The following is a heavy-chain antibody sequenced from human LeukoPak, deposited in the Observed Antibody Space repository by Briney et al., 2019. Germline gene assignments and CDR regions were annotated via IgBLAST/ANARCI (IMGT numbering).Heavy chain of an antibody. CDR2: INPNSGGT. J-gene: IGHJ4*02. D-gene: IGHD3-10*01. CDR1: GYTFTGYY. V-gene: IGHV1-2*06. Sequence: ASVKVSCKASGYTFTGYYMHWVRQAPGQGLEWMGRINPNSGGTNYAQKFQGRVTMTRDTSISTAYMELSRLRSDDTAVYYCAREGITMVRGVLSFSGYWGQGTLVTVSS. CDR3: AREGITMVRGVLSFSGY.